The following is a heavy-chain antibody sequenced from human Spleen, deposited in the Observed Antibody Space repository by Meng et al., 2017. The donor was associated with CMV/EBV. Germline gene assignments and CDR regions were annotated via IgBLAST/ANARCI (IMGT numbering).Heavy chain of an antibody. V-gene: IGHV2-5*02. J-gene: IGHJ4*02. D-gene: IGHD3-10*01. CDR1: GFSLSTSGGG. Sequence: QITLKDSRPTLVKPTQTLPLTCTFSGFSLSTSGGGVGWIRQPPGKALEWLALIYWDDDKRYSPSLKSRLTITKDTSKNQVVLTMTNMDPVDTATYYCAHGFWGSRYFDYWGQGTLVTVSS. CDR3: AHGFWGSRYFDY. CDR2: IYWDDDK.